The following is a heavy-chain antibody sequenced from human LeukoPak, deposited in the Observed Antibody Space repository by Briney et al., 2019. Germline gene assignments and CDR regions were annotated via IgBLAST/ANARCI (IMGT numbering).Heavy chain of an antibody. CDR1: GGTFSSYA. J-gene: IGHJ4*02. D-gene: IGHD1-26*01. Sequence: ASVTVSCTASGGTFSSYAISWVRPAPGQGLEWMGGIIPIFGTANYAQKFQGRVTITADESTSTAYMELSSLRSEDTAVYYCASLRERTGGSYDRLDYWGQGTLVTVSS. V-gene: IGHV1-69*13. CDR3: ASLRERTGGSYDRLDY. CDR2: IIPIFGTA.